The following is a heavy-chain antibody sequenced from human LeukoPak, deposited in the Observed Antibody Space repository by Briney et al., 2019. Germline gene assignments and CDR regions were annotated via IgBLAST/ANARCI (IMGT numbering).Heavy chain of an antibody. CDR1: GYSLRDMS. J-gene: IGHJ3*01. D-gene: IGHD2-8*01. V-gene: IGHV1-24*01. Sequence: ASVKVSCKVAGYSLRDMSVHWIRQAPGRGLEWRGSSDSEDGDPVYAQKFEGRLTMTEDTSTDTAYMDLSSLRFEDTAVYYCASGNEVTLEGFALWGQGTMVTVSS. CDR3: ASGNEVTLEGFAL. CDR2: SDSEDGDP.